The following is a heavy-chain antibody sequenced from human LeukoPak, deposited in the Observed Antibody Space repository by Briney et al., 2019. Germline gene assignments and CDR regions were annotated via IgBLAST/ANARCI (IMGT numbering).Heavy chain of an antibody. CDR1: GGTFSSYA. D-gene: IGHD2-8*01. CDR3: ARGRSHGVDDY. CDR2: IIPIFGTA. V-gene: IGHV1-69*05. Sequence: ASVKVSCKASGGTFSSYAISWVRQAPGQGLEWMGRIIPIFGTANYAQKFQGRVTITTDESTSTAYMELSSLRSEDTAVYYCARGRSHGVDDYWGQGTLVTVSS. J-gene: IGHJ4*02.